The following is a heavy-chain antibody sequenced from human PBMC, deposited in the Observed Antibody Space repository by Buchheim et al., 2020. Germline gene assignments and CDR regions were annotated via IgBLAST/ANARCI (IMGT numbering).Heavy chain of an antibody. CDR1: GFTFSDYY. D-gene: IGHD1-14*01. V-gene: IGHV3-11*06. CDR3: ARVPDLRAPSPYYGMDV. J-gene: IGHJ6*02. CDR2: ISSSSSYT. Sequence: QVQLVESGGGLVKPGGSLRLSCAASGFTFSDYYMSWIRQAPGKGLEWVSYISSSSSYTNYADSVKGRFTISRDNAKNSLSRQMNSLRAEDTAVYYCARVPDLRAPSPYYGMDVWGQGTT.